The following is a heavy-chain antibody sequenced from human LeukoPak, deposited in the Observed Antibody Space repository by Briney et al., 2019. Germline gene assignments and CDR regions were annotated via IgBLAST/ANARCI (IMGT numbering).Heavy chain of an antibody. J-gene: IGHJ4*02. D-gene: IGHD3-22*01. CDR3: AGKGITMIVVAATGYYFDY. CDR2: IKQDGSEK. CDR1: GFTFSSYW. Sequence: PGGSLRLSCAASGFTFSSYWMSWVRQAPGKGLEWVANIKQDGSEKYYVDSVKGRFTISRDNAKNSLYLQMNSLRAEDTAVYYCAGKGITMIVVAATGYYFDYWGQGTLVTVSS. V-gene: IGHV3-7*05.